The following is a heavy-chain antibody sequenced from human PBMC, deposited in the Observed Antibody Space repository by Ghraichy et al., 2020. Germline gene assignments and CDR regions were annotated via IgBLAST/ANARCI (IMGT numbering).Heavy chain of an antibody. CDR3: ARHAVVQGVIDAFDI. CDR1: GYSFTSHW. CDR2: IYPGDSDT. V-gene: IGHV5-51*01. D-gene: IGHD3-10*01. Sequence: GESLNISCKGSGYSFTSHWIAWVRQMPGKGLEWMGIIYPGDSDTRYSPSFQGQVTISADRSISTAYLQWSSLKASDTAMYYCARHAVVQGVIDAFDIWGQGTMVTVSS. J-gene: IGHJ3*02.